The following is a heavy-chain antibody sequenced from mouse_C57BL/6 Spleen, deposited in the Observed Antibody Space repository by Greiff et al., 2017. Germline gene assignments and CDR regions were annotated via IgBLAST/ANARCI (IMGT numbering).Heavy chain of an antibody. J-gene: IGHJ2*01. CDR3: ARDDYVYFDY. CDR1: GFTFSSYA. CDR2: ISDGGSYT. V-gene: IGHV5-4*01. Sequence: EVQGVESGGGLVKPGGSLKLSCAASGFTFSSYAMSWVRQTPEKRLEWVATISDGGSYTYYPDNVKGRFTISRDNAKNNLYLQMSHLKSEDTAMYYCARDDYVYFDYWGQGTTLTVSS. D-gene: IGHD2-4*01.